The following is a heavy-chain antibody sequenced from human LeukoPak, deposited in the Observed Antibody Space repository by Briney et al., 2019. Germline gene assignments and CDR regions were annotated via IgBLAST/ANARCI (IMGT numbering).Heavy chain of an antibody. D-gene: IGHD3-3*01. CDR3: ARSYDFWSGYYFDY. Sequence: SETLSLTCTVSGGSISSYYWSWIRQPPGKGLERIGYIYYSGSTNYNPSLKSRVTISVDTSKNQFSLKLSSVTAADTAVYYCARSYDFWSGYYFDYWGQGTLVTVSS. CDR2: IYYSGST. V-gene: IGHV4-59*01. CDR1: GGSISSYY. J-gene: IGHJ4*02.